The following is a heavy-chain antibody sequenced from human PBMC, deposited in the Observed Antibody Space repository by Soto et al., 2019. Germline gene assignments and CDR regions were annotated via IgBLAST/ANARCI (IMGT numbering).Heavy chain of an antibody. CDR2: IYRGDST. V-gene: IGHV3-53*01. J-gene: IGHJ6*02. CDR3: ARYYDYSGRTSRGMDV. Sequence: GGSLRLSCAASGFTVSNNYMSWVRQGPGKGLEWVSTIYRGDSTYYADSVKGRFTISRDNSKNTLYLLMNSLRTEDTAVYYCARYYDYSGRTSRGMDVSGQGTTVTVS. CDR1: GFTVSNNY. D-gene: IGHD3-22*01.